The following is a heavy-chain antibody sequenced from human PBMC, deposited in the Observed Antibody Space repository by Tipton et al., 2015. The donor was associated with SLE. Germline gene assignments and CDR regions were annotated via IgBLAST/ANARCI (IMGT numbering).Heavy chain of an antibody. CDR1: GGSISTYY. Sequence: TLSLTCTVSGGSISTYYWNWIRQSPGKGLEWIGYVDYIGSTNYNPSLKSRLTILVHRYKNQFSLKLSSVTAADTAVYFCARGAEGYRNGYYKYFHYWDVWGKGTTVAVSS. D-gene: IGHD5-18*01. CDR2: VDYIGST. J-gene: IGHJ6*03. V-gene: IGHV4-59*01. CDR3: ARGAEGYRNGYYKYFHYWDV.